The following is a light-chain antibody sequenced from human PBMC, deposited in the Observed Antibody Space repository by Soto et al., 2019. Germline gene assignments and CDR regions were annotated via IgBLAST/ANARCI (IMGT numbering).Light chain of an antibody. J-gene: IGKJ3*01. V-gene: IGKV1-5*01. CDR3: QQLHTNPPFT. CDR2: DAS. Sequence: DIQMTQSPSTLSASVGDRVTITCRASQSVTHWLAWYQQRPGKAPKLLIYDASTLERGVPSRFSGSGSGTDFTLTISSLQVDDFATYYCQQLHTNPPFTFGPGTKVEIK. CDR1: QSVTHW.